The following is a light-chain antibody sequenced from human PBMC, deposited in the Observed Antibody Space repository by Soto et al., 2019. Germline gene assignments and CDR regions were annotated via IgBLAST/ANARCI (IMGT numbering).Light chain of an antibody. CDR1: QSVDSRF. Sequence: EIVLTQSPGTLSLSPGESATLSCRASQSVDSRFLAWYQQKPGQAPRLLMYGASTRATGIPDRFSGSGSGTDFTLSISSLEPEDFAVYYCQQYDSSRTFGQGPKVEMK. CDR2: GAS. CDR3: QQYDSSRT. J-gene: IGKJ1*01. V-gene: IGKV3-20*01.